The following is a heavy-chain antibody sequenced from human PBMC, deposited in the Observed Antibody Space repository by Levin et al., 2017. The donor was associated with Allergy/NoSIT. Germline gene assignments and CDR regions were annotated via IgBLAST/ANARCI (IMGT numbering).Heavy chain of an antibody. CDR2: ISYSGST. CDR3: ARGRYSSSWFSFPYFQH. D-gene: IGHD6-13*01. Sequence: SCAVYGGSFSGYYWSWIRQPPGKGLEWIGEISYSGSTNYNPSLKSRVTISVDTSKNHFSLKLSSVTAADTAVYFCARGRYSSSWFSFPYFQHWGQGTLVTVSS. V-gene: IGHV4-34*01. CDR1: GGSFSGYY. J-gene: IGHJ1*01.